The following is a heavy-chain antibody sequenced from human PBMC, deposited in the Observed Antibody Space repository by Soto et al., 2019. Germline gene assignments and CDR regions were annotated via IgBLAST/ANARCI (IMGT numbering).Heavy chain of an antibody. V-gene: IGHV1-2*02. CDR3: ARGDFDRSGNYNAGWFAP. D-gene: IGHD3-22*01. J-gene: IGHJ5*02. CDR1: GYTFTAYY. CDR2: INPNSGGT. Sequence: QVQLVQSGAEVKKPGASVKVSCKASGYTFTAYYMHWLRQAPGQGLEWMGWINPNSGGTNYAQRFQGRVTVTNDTSISTTYMELSSLGSDDTAVYYCARGDFDRSGNYNAGWFAPWGQGTLVTVSS.